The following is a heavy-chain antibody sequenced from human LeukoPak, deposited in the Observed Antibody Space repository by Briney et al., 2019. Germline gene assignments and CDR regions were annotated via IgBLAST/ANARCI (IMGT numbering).Heavy chain of an antibody. CDR3: ASLNEMATISVDY. CDR1: GFTFSSYA. CDR2: ISGSGGST. Sequence: GGSLRLSCAASGFTFSSYAMSWVRQAPGKGLEWVSAISGSGGSTYYADSVKGRFTISRDNSKNTLYLQMNSLRAVDTAVYYCASLNEMATISVDYWGQGTLVTVSS. D-gene: IGHD5-24*01. J-gene: IGHJ4*02. V-gene: IGHV3-23*01.